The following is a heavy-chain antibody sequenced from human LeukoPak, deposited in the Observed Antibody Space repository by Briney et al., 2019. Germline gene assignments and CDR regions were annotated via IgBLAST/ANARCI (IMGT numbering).Heavy chain of an antibody. V-gene: IGHV4-34*01. J-gene: IGHJ6*03. Sequence: KPSETLSLTCAVYGGSFSGYYWSWIRQPPGKGLEWIGEINHSGSTNYNPSLKSRVTISVDTSKNQFSLKLSSVTAADTAVYYCARGQDVRYYYYYYYMDVWGKGTTVTVSS. CDR2: INHSGST. CDR1: GGSFSGYY. CDR3: ARGQDVRYYYYYYYMDV. D-gene: IGHD5-24*01.